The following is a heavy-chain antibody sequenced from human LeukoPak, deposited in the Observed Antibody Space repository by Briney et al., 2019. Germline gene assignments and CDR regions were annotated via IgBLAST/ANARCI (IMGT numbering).Heavy chain of an antibody. Sequence: GGSLRLSCEASGCAVSSNYMSWVRQAPGKGLEWVSTFYSGVRTFYSDAVKGRFTIDRDPSKNSLFLQMKSLRAEDTAVYFCTREVASEVTPTDWYFDLWGRGTLVTVSS. D-gene: IGHD4-23*01. V-gene: IGHV3-66*01. CDR1: GCAVSSNY. CDR3: TREVASEVTPTDWYFDL. J-gene: IGHJ2*01. CDR2: FYSGVRT.